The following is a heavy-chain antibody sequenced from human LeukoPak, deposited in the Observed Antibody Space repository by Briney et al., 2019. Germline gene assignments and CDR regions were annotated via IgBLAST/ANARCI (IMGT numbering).Heavy chain of an antibody. CDR2: IYTSGST. Sequence: SETLSLTCTVSGGSISSGSYYWSWIRQPAGKGLEWIGRIYTSGSTNYNPSLKSRVTMSVDTSKNQFSLKLSSVTAADTAVYYCALLRADSGGNPGDFDYGAREPLFPVSS. D-gene: IGHD4-23*01. J-gene: IGHJ4*02. V-gene: IGHV4-61*02. CDR3: ALLRADSGGNPGDFDY. CDR1: GGSISSGSYY.